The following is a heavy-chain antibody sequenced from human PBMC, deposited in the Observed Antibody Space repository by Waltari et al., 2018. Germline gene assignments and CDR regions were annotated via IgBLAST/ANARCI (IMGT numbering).Heavy chain of an antibody. J-gene: IGHJ4*02. V-gene: IGHV3-53*01. D-gene: IGHD6-19*01. CDR1: GFIVSSNY. CDR3: ARWQQWPVRAFDY. Sequence: EVQLVESGGGLIQPGGSLRLSCAASGFIVSSNYMSWVRQAPGRGVEGVSLIYSGGSTYYADSVKGRCTMSRYNSKNTLYLQMDSLSVEDTDVYYCARWQQWPVRAFDYGGQGTLVTVSS. CDR2: IYSGGST.